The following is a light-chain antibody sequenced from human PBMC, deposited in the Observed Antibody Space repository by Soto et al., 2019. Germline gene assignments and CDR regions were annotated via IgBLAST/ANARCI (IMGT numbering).Light chain of an antibody. CDR3: PQASWFPFT. Sequence: DIQMTQSPSSVSASVGDSVTISCRASEGISNWLLWYQLKPGKAPKVLIHTASSLYSGVPSWFSGSGSGTEFTLTISSLQPEDSATYYCPQASWFPFTFGQGTKVEIK. CDR2: TAS. J-gene: IGKJ1*01. CDR1: EGISNW. V-gene: IGKV1-12*01.